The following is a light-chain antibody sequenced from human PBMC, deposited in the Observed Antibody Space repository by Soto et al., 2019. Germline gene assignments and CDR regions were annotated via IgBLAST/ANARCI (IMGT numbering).Light chain of an antibody. J-gene: IGKJ1*01. CDR3: QQCGDSPTWT. CDR1: QSMGSN. Sequence: EIVMTQSPATMSVSPGERATLSCRASQSMGSNVAWYQQKPGQAPRLLIYGASSRATGIPDRFSGSGSGTDFTLTIRRLEPEDFAVYYCQQCGDSPTWTFGQGTKVDIK. V-gene: IGKV3-20*01. CDR2: GAS.